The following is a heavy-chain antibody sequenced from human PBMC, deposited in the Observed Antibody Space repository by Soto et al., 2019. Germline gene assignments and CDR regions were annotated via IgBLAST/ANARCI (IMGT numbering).Heavy chain of an antibody. CDR1: GGSFSGYY. Sequence: SETLSLTCAVYGGSFSGYYWSWIRQPPGKGLEWIGEINHSGSTNYNPSLKSRVTISVDTSKNQFSLKLSSVTAADTAVYYCARGRIVGATFAPWGKGTLVTVSS. J-gene: IGHJ5*02. CDR3: ARGRIVGATFAP. V-gene: IGHV4-34*01. CDR2: INHSGST. D-gene: IGHD1-26*01.